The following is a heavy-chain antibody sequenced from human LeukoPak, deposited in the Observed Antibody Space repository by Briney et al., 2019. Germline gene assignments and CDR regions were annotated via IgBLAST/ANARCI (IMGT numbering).Heavy chain of an antibody. CDR2: ISSGGSTT. J-gene: IGHJ6*01. D-gene: IGHD5-18*01. CDR3: ARVQEPIGIQGYYYGMDV. V-gene: IGHV3-48*03. CDR1: GFTFSSYE. Sequence: PGGSLRLSCAASGFTFSSYEMKWVRQAPGKGLEWVSAISSGGSTTYYADSVKGRFTISRDNAKNTLYLQMNSLRAEETAVYYCARVQEPIGIQGYYYGMDVWGQGTTVTVSS.